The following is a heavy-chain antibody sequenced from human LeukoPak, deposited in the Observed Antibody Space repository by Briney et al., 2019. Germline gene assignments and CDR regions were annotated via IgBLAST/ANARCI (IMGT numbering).Heavy chain of an antibody. V-gene: IGHV4-34*01. D-gene: IGHD3-22*01. CDR1: GGSFSGYY. J-gene: IGHJ4*02. Sequence: SETLSLTCAVYGGSFSGYYWSWIRQPPGKGLEWIGEINHSGSTNYNPSLKSRVTMSVDTSKIEFSLELTSVTAADTAVYYCARGPTYYDSSGYLYWGQGTLVTVSS. CDR2: INHSGST. CDR3: ARGPTYYDSSGYLY.